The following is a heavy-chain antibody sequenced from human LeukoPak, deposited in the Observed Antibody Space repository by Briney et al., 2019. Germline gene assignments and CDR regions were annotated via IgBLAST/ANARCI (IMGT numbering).Heavy chain of an antibody. Sequence: GASVKVSCKASGYTFTGYYMHWVRQAPGQGLEWMGWINPNSGGTSYAQKFQGWVTMTRDTSISTAYMELSRLRSDDTAVYYCARAAAGPQANNWFNPWGQGTLVTVSS. V-gene: IGHV1-2*04. CDR1: GYTFTGYY. CDR3: ARAAAGPQANNWFNP. J-gene: IGHJ5*02. D-gene: IGHD6-13*01. CDR2: INPNSGGT.